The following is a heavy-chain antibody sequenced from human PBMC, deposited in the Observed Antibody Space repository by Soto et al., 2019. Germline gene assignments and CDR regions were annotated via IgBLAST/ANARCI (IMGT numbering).Heavy chain of an antibody. CDR3: ARHRKGRPFDY. CDR1: GYTITSYG. CDR2: ISVYNGDT. J-gene: IGHJ4*02. D-gene: IGHD3-16*02. V-gene: IGHV1-18*04. Sequence: QVQLVQSGAEVKKPGAAVKVSCKASGYTITSYGISWVRQAPGQGLEWMGWISVYNGDTNYEQKYQGRVTMTTDTSTSTAYMELRSLRSDDTAVYYCARHRKGRPFDYWCQGTLVTVSS.